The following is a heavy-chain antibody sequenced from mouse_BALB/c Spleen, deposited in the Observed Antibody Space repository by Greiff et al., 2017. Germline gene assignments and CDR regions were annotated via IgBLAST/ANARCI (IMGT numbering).Heavy chain of an antibody. CDR2: ISSGGSYT. D-gene: IGHD2-2*01. CDR3: ARGGLGYFDV. Sequence: EVKLVESGGDLVKPGGSLKLSCAASGFTFSSYGMSWVRQTPDKRLEWVATISSGGSYTYYPDSVKGRFTISRDNAKNTLYLQMSSLKSEDTAMYYCARGGLGYFDVWGAGTTVTVSS. CDR1: GFTFSSYG. J-gene: IGHJ1*01. V-gene: IGHV5-6*01.